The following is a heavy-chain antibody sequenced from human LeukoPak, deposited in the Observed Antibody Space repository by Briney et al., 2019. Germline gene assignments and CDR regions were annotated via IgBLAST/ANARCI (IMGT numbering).Heavy chain of an antibody. CDR2: ISYDGSDK. V-gene: IGHV3-30*03. D-gene: IGHD6-19*01. Sequence: GGSLRLSCAASGFTISTYGMHWVRQAPGKGLEWVALISYDGSDKYYADSVKGRFTISRDNSKNTLYLQMNSLRAEDTAVYYCAGKYNSGWYYFDYWGQGTLVTVSS. J-gene: IGHJ4*02. CDR1: GFTISTYG. CDR3: AGKYNSGWYYFDY.